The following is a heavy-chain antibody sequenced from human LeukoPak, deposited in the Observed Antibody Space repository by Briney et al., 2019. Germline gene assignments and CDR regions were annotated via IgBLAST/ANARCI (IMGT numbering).Heavy chain of an antibody. J-gene: IGHJ4*02. CDR1: GFTFSSYW. CDR3: ATEVVPAADGPIDY. D-gene: IGHD2-2*01. V-gene: IGHV3-74*01. CDR2: INSDGSST. Sequence: GGSLRLSCAASGFTFSSYWMHWVRQAPGKGLVWVSRINSDGSSTSYADSVKGRFTISRDNAKNTLYLQMNSLRAEDTAVYYCATEVVPAADGPIDYWGQGTLVTVSS.